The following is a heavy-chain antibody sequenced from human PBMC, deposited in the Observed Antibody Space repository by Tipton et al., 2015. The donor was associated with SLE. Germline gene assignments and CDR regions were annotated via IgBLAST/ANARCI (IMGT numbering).Heavy chain of an antibody. J-gene: IGHJ4*02. CDR3: SKYSYALEAFDY. CDR2: ISDDGSRT. D-gene: IGHD3-16*01. V-gene: IGHV3-43*02. CDR1: GFTFSSYW. Sequence: SLRLSCAASGFTFSSYWMSWIRQAPGKGLEWVSYISDDGSRTYYTDSVKGRFTISRDNSKNSLYLEMNSLTTEDAALYYCSKYSYALEAFDYWGQGTLVAVSS.